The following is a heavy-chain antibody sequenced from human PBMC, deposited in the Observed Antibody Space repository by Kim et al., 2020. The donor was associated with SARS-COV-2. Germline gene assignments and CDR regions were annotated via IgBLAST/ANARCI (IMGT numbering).Heavy chain of an antibody. V-gene: IGHV3-33*01. CDR3: ARGDYGDLQDRWFDP. Sequence: GGSLRLSCAASGFTFSSYGMHWVRQAPGKGLEWVAVIWYDGSNKYYADSVKGRFTISRDNSKNTLYLQMNSLRAEDTAVYYCARGDYGDLQDRWFDPWGQGTLVTVSS. CDR2: IWYDGSNK. CDR1: GFTFSSYG. D-gene: IGHD4-17*01. J-gene: IGHJ5*02.